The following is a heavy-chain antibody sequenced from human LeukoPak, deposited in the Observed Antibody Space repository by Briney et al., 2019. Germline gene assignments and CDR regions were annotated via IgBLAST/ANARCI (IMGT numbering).Heavy chain of an antibody. J-gene: IGHJ4*02. V-gene: IGHV3-30*02. CDR2: IRYDGSNK. Sequence: GGSLRLSCAASGFIFSSCDMHWVRQAPGKGLEWVAFIRYDGSNKYYADSVKGRFTISRDNSKNTLYLQINSLRTEDTAVYYCAKDPGRRFRPAFDYWGQGTLVTVSS. CDR1: GFIFSSCD. D-gene: IGHD3-16*01. CDR3: AKDPGRRFRPAFDY.